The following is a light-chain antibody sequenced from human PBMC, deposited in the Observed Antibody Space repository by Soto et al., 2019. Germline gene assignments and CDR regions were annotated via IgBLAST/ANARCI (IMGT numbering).Light chain of an antibody. CDR1: QRVSSY. V-gene: IGKV3-20*01. CDR2: GAS. Sequence: EIVLTQSPGTLSLSPGERATLSCRASQRVSSYLAWYQQKPGQAPRLLIYGASSRATGIPDRFSGSGSGTDLNLTIRRLEPEDLAMYYCQQYGRPSRTFGQGTKVEIK. J-gene: IGKJ1*01. CDR3: QQYGRPSRT.